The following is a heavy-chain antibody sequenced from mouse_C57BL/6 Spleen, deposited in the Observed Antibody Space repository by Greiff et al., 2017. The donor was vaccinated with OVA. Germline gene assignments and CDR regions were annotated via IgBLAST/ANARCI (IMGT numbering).Heavy chain of an antibody. CDR2: IYPSDSET. CDR1: GYTFTSSW. V-gene: IGHV1-61*01. Sequence: VQLQQPGAELVRPGSSVKLSCKASGYTFTSSWMDWVKQRPGQGLEWIGNIYPSDSETHYNQKFKDKATLTVDKSSSTAYMQLSSLTSEYSAVYYCAREDYGWGFAYWGQGTLVTVSA. J-gene: IGHJ3*01. D-gene: IGHD2-2*01. CDR3: AREDYGWGFAY.